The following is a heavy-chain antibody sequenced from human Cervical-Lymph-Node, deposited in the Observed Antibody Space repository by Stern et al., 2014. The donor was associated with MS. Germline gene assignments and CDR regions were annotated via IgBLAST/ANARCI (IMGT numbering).Heavy chain of an antibody. CDR1: GFTFSFYW. J-gene: IGHJ5*02. V-gene: IGHV3-74*02. Sequence: VQLVESGGDLVQPGGSLRLSCAASGFTFSFYWMHWVRQAPGKGLVWVSRIKSDGSSTSYADSRKARFTISRDNAKDTLYLQTNSLRAEDTAVYYCARVPDGYTYGWDRWGQGTLVTVSS. D-gene: IGHD5-18*01. CDR3: ARVPDGYTYGWDR. CDR2: IKSDGSST.